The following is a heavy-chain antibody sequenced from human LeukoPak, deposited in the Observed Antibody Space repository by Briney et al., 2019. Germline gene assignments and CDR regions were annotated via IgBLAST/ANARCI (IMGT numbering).Heavy chain of an antibody. CDR2: ISSSSSTI. CDR1: GFTFSSYS. CDR3: ARDPGIFGVVISYFDY. V-gene: IGHV3-48*02. J-gene: IGHJ4*02. Sequence: GGSLRLSCAASGFTFSSYSMNWVRQAPGKGLEWVSYISSSSSTIYYADSVKGRFTISRDNAKNSLYLQMNSLRDEDTAVYYCARDPGIFGVVISYFDYWGQGTLVTVSS. D-gene: IGHD3-3*01.